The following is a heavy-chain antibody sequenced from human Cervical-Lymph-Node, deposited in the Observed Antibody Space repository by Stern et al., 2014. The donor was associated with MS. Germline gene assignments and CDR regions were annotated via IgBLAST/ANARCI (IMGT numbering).Heavy chain of an antibody. CDR1: GFTFSSYS. CDR2: MSSTGRNI. Sequence: EVQLEESGGGLVKPGGSLRLSCAASGFTFSSYSMNWVRLAPGKGLEWVSSMSSTGRNIYYADSVKGRFTISRDSAKKSLYLQMNSLRAEDTAVYYCARDYYFDYWGQGTLVTVSS. CDR3: ARDYYFDY. J-gene: IGHJ4*02. V-gene: IGHV3-21*01.